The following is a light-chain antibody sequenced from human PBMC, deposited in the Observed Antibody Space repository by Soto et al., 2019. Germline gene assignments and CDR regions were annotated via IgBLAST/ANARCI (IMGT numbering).Light chain of an antibody. CDR3: QPYYIYPPT. V-gene: IGKV1-8*01. CDR1: QSIGTY. J-gene: IGKJ4*01. Sequence: AIRMTQSPSSFSASTGDRVTITCRASQSIGTYLAWYQQIPGRAPKLLIFAASTVQRGVPSRFSGSGSGTDFTLNISGLQSEDFVTYYCQPYYIYPPTFGGGTKVEIK. CDR2: AAS.